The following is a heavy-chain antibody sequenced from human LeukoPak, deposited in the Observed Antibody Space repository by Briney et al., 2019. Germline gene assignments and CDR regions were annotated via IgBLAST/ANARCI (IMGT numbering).Heavy chain of an antibody. CDR1: GYTFTSYG. J-gene: IGHJ4*02. D-gene: IGHD6-19*01. CDR3: ARSEYSSDPPDY. V-gene: IGHV1-69*13. Sequence: SVNVSCKASGYTFTSYGISWVRQAPGQGLEWMGGIIPIFGTANYAQKFQGRVTITADESTSTAYMELSSLRSEDTAVYYCARSEYSSDPPDYWGQGTLVTVSS. CDR2: IIPIFGTA.